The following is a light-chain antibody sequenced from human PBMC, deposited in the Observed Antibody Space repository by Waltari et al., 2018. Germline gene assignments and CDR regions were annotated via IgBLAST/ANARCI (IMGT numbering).Light chain of an antibody. Sequence: QPVLTQPPSASGTPGQRVTIPCSRTRPHTRSATVTCYQPLPATAPKLLIHSNNERPSGVPDRFSGSKSGTAASLAISGLQFEDEGDYYCAAWDDTLNGVVFGGGTTLTVL. J-gene: IGLJ3*02. V-gene: IGLV1-44*01. CDR1: RPHTRSAT. CDR2: SNN. CDR3: AAWDDTLNGVV.